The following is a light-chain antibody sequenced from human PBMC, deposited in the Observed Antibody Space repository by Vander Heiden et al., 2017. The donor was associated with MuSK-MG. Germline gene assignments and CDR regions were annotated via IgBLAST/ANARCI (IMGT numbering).Light chain of an antibody. CDR1: SSTIGRNY. CDR3: AVSDDRLNTLV. CDR2: RDS. Sequence: QSVLTQPPSMSGTPGQRVAISCSGGSSTIGRNYVYWYQQLPGMAPKLLIYRDSQRPSGVPDRMSGYRSGTSASLDISGLRSEDEADYDGAVSDDRLNTLVFGGGTKLTVL. V-gene: IGLV1-47*01. J-gene: IGLJ2*01.